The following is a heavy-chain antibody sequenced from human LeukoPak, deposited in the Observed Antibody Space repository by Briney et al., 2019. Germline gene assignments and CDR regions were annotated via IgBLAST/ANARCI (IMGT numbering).Heavy chain of an antibody. CDR2: ITSSGSTV. J-gene: IGHJ6*03. CDR1: EFTFSTYS. Sequence: GGSLRLSCAASEFTFSTYSMNWVRQAPGQGLEWLSHITSSGSTVFYADSVKGRFTISRDNANNSVSLQMNSLRADDTAVYYCARGYSWSSYSNYYYYMDVWGKGTTVMVSS. D-gene: IGHD5-12*01. CDR3: ARGYSWSSYSNYYYYMDV. V-gene: IGHV3-48*01.